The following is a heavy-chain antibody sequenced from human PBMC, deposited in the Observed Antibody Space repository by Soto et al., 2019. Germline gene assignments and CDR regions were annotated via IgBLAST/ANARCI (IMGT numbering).Heavy chain of an antibody. V-gene: IGHV1-69*13. Sequence: VKVSCKASGGTFSSYAISWVRQAPGQGLEWMGGIIPIFGTANYAQKFQGRVTITADESTSTAYMELSSPRSEDTAVYYCARVPAATRRPYYFDYWGQGTLVTVSS. CDR1: GGTFSSYA. D-gene: IGHD2-2*01. CDR2: IIPIFGTA. CDR3: ARVPAATRRPYYFDY. J-gene: IGHJ4*02.